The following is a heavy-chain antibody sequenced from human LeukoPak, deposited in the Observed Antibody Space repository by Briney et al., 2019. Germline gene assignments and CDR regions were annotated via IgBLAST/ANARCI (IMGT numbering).Heavy chain of an antibody. D-gene: IGHD2-15*01. Sequence: GGSLRLSCAASGFTFSNYNMNWVRQAPGKGLEWVSYISSSSSTIHYADSVKGRFTISRDNARNSLYLQMNSLRAEDTAVYYCARDGGKGGDYWGQGTLVTVSS. CDR3: ARDGGKGGDY. CDR1: GFTFSNYN. V-gene: IGHV3-48*01. CDR2: ISSSSSTI. J-gene: IGHJ4*02.